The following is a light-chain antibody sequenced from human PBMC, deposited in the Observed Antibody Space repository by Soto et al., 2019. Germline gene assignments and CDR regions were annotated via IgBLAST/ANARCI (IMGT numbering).Light chain of an antibody. CDR2: AAS. J-gene: IGKJ2*01. CDR3: QRTGT. CDR1: QRISSY. V-gene: IGKV1-39*01. Sequence: DIQMTQSPSSLSASVGDRVTITCRASQRISSYLNWYQQKPGKAPKLLIYAASSLQSGVPSRFSGSGSGTDFTLTISSLQPEDFATYYCQRTGTFGQGTKLEIK.